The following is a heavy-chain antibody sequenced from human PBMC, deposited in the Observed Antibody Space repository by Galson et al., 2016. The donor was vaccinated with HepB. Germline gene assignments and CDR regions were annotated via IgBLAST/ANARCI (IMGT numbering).Heavy chain of an antibody. V-gene: IGHV3-30*18. CDR2: ISSDGNNK. CDR3: AKDKGTKYFDS. Sequence: SLRLSCAASGLSFSYCGMHWVRQAPGKGLEWVAVISSDGNNKYYVDAVKGRFTISRDDSKNTLYLQMNSLTAQDTAVYYCAKDKGTKYFDSWGPGAQVTVSS. CDR1: GLSFSYCG. J-gene: IGHJ4*02. D-gene: IGHD3-10*01.